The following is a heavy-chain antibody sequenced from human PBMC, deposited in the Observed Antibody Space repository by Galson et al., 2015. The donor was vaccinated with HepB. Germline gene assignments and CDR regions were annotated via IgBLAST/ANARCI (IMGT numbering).Heavy chain of an antibody. V-gene: IGHV3-23*01. Sequence: LRLSCAASGFTFNSYAMSWVRQAPGKGLEWVSAISGSGASTYYADSVRGRFTISRDSSKNTLYLQMNSLSAEDTAVYYCAKDRYCSSTSCRAGGNFDYWGQGTLVTVSS. J-gene: IGHJ4*02. CDR1: GFTFNSYA. CDR3: AKDRYCSSTSCRAGGNFDY. CDR2: ISGSGAST. D-gene: IGHD2-2*01.